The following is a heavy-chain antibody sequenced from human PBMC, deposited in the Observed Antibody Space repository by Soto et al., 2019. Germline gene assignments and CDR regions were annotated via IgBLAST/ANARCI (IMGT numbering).Heavy chain of an antibody. D-gene: IGHD3-10*01. Sequence: QITLKESGPTLVKPTQTLTLTCTFSGFSLTTSGVGVGWIRQPPGKALEWLALIYWDDDKRYSPSLKNRLTITXXTXKXPVVLTMTNMDPVDTATYYCAHRRVFDYASGSYFAYWGQGTLVTVSS. J-gene: IGHJ4*02. CDR1: GFSLTTSGVG. CDR3: AHRRVFDYASGSYFAY. V-gene: IGHV2-5*02. CDR2: IYWDDDK.